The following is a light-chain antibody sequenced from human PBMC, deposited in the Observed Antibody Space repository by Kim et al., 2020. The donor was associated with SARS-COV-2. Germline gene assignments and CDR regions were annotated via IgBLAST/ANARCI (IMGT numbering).Light chain of an antibody. CDR2: RNN. CDR1: SNNVGNQG. V-gene: IGLV10-54*01. J-gene: IGLJ3*02. Sequence: LTQPPSVSKDLRQTATLTCTGNSNNVGNQGATWLQQHQGHPPKLLSYRNNNRPSGISERLSASRSGNTASLTITGPQPEDEADYYCSAWDSSLSAWVFGGGTQLTVL. CDR3: SAWDSSLSAWV.